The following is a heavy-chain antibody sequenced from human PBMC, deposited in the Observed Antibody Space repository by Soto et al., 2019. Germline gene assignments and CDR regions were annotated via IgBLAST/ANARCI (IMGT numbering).Heavy chain of an antibody. CDR2: IHYSGTT. V-gene: IGHV4-59*01. J-gene: IGHJ4*02. D-gene: IGHD6-13*01. Sequence: SETLSLTCTVSGGSMRNYFWTWIRQPPGKGLEWIGYIHYSGTTSFFPSYNPSLRSRVTISEDTSKNQFSLKLLSVTTADTAVYLCAAGEASSRNLAPYYLDFWGQGTLVTVSS. CDR1: GGSMRNYF. CDR3: AAGEASSRNLAPYYLDF.